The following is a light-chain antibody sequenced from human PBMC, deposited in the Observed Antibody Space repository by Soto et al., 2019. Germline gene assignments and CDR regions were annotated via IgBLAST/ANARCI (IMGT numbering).Light chain of an antibody. CDR1: SSNIGTNY. V-gene: IGLV1-47*02. CDR3: ATRDNSMSRWV. Sequence: QSVLTQPPSASGTPGQGVTISCSGSSSNIGTNYVYWYKQLPGTAPKLLIYCNDQRHSGVPDRLSGSKSGTSASLAISGLRSEDEADYYCATRDNSMSRWVFGGGTKVTVL. J-gene: IGLJ3*02. CDR2: CND.